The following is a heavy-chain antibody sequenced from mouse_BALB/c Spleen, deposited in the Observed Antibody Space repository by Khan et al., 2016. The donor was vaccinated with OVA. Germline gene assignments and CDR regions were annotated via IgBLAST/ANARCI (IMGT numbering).Heavy chain of an antibody. CDR1: GFSLTSYG. CDR2: IWTGGST. CDR3: ARYYGNYGWYFDV. V-gene: IGHV2-9*02. J-gene: IGHJ1*01. Sequence: QVQLKEPGPGLVAPSQSLSITCTVSGFSLTSYGVHWVRQPPGKGLEWLGVIWTGGSTNYNSALMSRLSISKDNSKSQVFLKMNSMQTDDTAMYYCARYYGNYGWYFDVWGAGTTVTVSS. D-gene: IGHD2-1*01.